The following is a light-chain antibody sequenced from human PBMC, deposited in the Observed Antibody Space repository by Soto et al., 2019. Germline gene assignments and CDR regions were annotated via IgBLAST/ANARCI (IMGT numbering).Light chain of an antibody. V-gene: IGKV3-20*01. Sequence: DIVVTQSPGTLSLSPGERATLSCRASQSVSSNYLAWYQQKPGQAPRLLIYGASTRATGVPDRFSGSGSGTDFTLTISRLEPEDFAVYHCQQYGSLSWTFGQGNKVEIK. J-gene: IGKJ1*01. CDR2: GAS. CDR1: QSVSSNY. CDR3: QQYGSLSWT.